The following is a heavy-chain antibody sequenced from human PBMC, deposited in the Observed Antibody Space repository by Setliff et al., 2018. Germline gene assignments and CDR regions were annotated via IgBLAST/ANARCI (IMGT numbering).Heavy chain of an antibody. V-gene: IGHV4-34*01. CDR1: GGSFSGYY. D-gene: IGHD2-2*01. J-gene: IGHJ5*02. CDR2: INHTGST. CDR3: ARGYCSSPSCFFAGWFDP. Sequence: TLSLTCAVYGGSFSGYYWSWIRQPPGKGLEWIGEINHTGSTNYSPSLKSRVTISVDTSKNQFSLKLTSVTAADTAVYYCARGYCSSPSCFFAGWFDPWGQGTLVTVSS.